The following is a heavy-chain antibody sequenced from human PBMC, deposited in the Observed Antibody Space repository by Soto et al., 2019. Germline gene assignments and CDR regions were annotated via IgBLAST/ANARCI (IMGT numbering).Heavy chain of an antibody. CDR2: IGHDGITK. D-gene: IGHD6-19*01. Sequence: QVQLVESGGGVVQPGRSLRLSCATSGFSFSGFGFHWVRQAPGMGLEWVAFIGHDGITKYYADSVKGRFTVARDNAKNTVNLQMNSLRVEDTAVYYCARCYSGWYLNFDYWGQGTLVTVSS. J-gene: IGHJ4*02. CDR3: ARCYSGWYLNFDY. V-gene: IGHV3-33*01. CDR1: GFSFSGFG.